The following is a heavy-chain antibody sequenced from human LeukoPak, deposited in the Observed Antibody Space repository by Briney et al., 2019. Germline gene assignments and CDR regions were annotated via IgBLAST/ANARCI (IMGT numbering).Heavy chain of an antibody. CDR3: SIGLDSRKLGY. CDR1: GDSFNRDDQY. V-gene: IGHV4-31*01. CDR2: IHPSGML. D-gene: IGHD3-22*01. Sequence: SQTLSLTCTVSGDSFNRDDQYWNWVRQRPGKGRGWIGCIHPSGMLYNNPSLESQVTMSRDTSKNQFSLNLNSVTAADTAVYFCSIGLDSRKLGYWGQGILVTVSS. J-gene: IGHJ4*02.